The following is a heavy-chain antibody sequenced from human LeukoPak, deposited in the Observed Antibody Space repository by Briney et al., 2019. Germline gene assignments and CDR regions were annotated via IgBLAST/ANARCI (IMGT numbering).Heavy chain of an antibody. Sequence: ASVKISSKTSGGTFSTYSISWVRQGPGQGLEWMGGIFPIFGTANNAQQFHGRITITADTSTSTPYMELSSLRSEDTAVYYCATDLGYYGSGSYFDYWGQGTLVTVSS. CDR1: GGTFSTYS. V-gene: IGHV1-69*06. D-gene: IGHD3-10*01. CDR3: ATDLGYYGSGSYFDY. CDR2: IFPIFGTA. J-gene: IGHJ4*02.